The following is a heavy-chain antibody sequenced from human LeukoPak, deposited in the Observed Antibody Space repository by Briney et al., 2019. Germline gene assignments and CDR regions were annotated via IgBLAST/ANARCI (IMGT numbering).Heavy chain of an antibody. D-gene: IGHD1-26*01. V-gene: IGHV3-23*01. CDR3: AKKGQMGSVFDI. J-gene: IGHJ3*02. CDR1: GFTFKDYA. Sequence: GGSLRLSCAASGFTFKDYAMSWVRQAPGTGLEWVSSMTGSSGSTYYADSVKGRFTISRDNSKNTLYLQMNSLRAEDTAVYYCAKKGQMGSVFDIWGQGTMVTVSS. CDR2: MTGSSGST.